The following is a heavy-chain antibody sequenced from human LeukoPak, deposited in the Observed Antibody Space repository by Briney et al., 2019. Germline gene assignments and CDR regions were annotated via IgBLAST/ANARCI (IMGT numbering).Heavy chain of an antibody. Sequence: ASVKVSCKASGDTFTSYDINWVRQATGQGLEWMGWMNPNSGNTGYAQKFQGRVNMTRNTSISTAYMELSSLESEDTAVYYCARRRSGSSGPPSDHWGQGTLVTVSS. CDR2: MNPNSGNT. V-gene: IGHV1-8*01. D-gene: IGHD6-6*01. J-gene: IGHJ4*02. CDR1: GDTFTSYD. CDR3: ARRRSGSSGPPSDH.